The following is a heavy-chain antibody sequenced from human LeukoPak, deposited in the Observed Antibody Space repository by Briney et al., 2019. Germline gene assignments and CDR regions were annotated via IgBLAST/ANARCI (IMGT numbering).Heavy chain of an antibody. CDR3: LIAVAGTGSY. Sequence: PGRSLRLSCAASGFTFSSYSMNWVRQAPGKGLEWVSYISSSSSTIYYADSVKGRFTISRDNAKNSLYLQMNSLRDEDTAVYYCLIAVAGTGSYWGQGTPVTVSS. J-gene: IGHJ4*02. V-gene: IGHV3-48*02. CDR1: GFTFSSYS. D-gene: IGHD6-19*01. CDR2: ISSSSSTI.